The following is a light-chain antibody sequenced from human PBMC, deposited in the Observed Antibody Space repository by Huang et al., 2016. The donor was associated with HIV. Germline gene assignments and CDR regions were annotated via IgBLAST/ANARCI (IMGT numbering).Light chain of an antibody. CDR2: GAS. CDR1: QTISTY. CDR3: QQTYTSVLT. Sequence: DIQMTQSPSSLSASVGDTVTITVRASQTISTYLNWYQQKPGKAPDLLIYGASILQSGVPTRVSGAGAGTNFTLTIRSLHPEDYATYYCQQTYTSVLTFGPGTTVDI. J-gene: IGKJ3*01. V-gene: IGKV1-39*01.